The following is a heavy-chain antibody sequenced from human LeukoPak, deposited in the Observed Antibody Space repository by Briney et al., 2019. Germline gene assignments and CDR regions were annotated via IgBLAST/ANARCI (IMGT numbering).Heavy chain of an antibody. J-gene: IGHJ4*02. Sequence: PGGSLRLSCAASGFTFSSYSMNWVRQAPGKGLEWVSSISSSSSYIYYADSVKGRFTISRDNSKNTLYLQMNSLRAEDTAVYYCAKVDEYYYDSSGYYYFDYWGQGTLVTVSS. CDR2: ISSSSSYI. V-gene: IGHV3-21*04. CDR3: AKVDEYYYDSSGYYYFDY. CDR1: GFTFSSYS. D-gene: IGHD3-22*01.